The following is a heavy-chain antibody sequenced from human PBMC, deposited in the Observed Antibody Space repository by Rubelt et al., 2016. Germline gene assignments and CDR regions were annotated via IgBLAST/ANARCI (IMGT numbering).Heavy chain of an antibody. CDR2: INHSGST. J-gene: IGHJ2*01. D-gene: IGHD3-10*01. CDR3: ARSSYGSGSYYEVRLRYFDL. Sequence: QVQLQQWGAGLLKPSETLSLTCAVYGGSFSGYYWSWIRQPPGKGLEWIGEINHSGSTNYNPSLKSRVTLVVDTSKNQVYLKLSSVTAADTAVYYCARSSYGSGSYYEVRLRYFDLWGRGNLVTVSS. V-gene: IGHV4-34*01. CDR1: GGSFSGYY.